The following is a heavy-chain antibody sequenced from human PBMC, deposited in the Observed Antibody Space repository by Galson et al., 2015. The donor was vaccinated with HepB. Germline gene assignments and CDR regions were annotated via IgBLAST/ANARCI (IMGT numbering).Heavy chain of an antibody. Sequence: SLRLSCAASDFTFSRYWMHWVRQVPGKGLVWVSGIGSDGSNISYADSVKGRFTISRDNAKNTLYLQMNSLRAEDTAVYYCVNRCGGECYYSPENWGQGILVSVSS. V-gene: IGHV3-74*01. CDR1: DFTFSRYW. D-gene: IGHD2-21*01. CDR2: IGSDGSNI. CDR3: VNRCGGECYYSPEN. J-gene: IGHJ1*01.